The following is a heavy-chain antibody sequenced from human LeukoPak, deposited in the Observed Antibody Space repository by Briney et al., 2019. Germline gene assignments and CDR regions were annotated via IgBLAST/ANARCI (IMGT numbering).Heavy chain of an antibody. D-gene: IGHD5/OR15-5a*01. CDR2: ISYSETN. CDR1: VFTFSSYA. J-gene: IGHJ3*02. CDR3: ARDKGLPQAFDI. Sequence: GSLRLSCAASVFTFSSYAMSSVRPPPGKGLEYIGYISYSETNCYNPSLKSRVTISVDTSKSQFSLKLTSVTAADTAVYYCARDKGLPQAFDIWGQGTMVTVSS. V-gene: IGHV4-59*01.